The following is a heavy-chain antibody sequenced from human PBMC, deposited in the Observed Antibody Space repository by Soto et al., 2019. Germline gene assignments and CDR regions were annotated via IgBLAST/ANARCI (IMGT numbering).Heavy chain of an antibody. J-gene: IGHJ4*02. D-gene: IGHD5-18*01. CDR1: GFTFSRYA. Sequence: GGSLRLSCAASGFTFSRYAMHWVRQAPGKGLEWVAVISYDGSNKYYADSVKGRFTISRDNSKNTLYLQMNSLRAEDTAVYYCANERGYRYGIDYWGQGTLVTVSS. CDR3: ANERGYRYGIDY. V-gene: IGHV3-30-3*02. CDR2: ISYDGSNK.